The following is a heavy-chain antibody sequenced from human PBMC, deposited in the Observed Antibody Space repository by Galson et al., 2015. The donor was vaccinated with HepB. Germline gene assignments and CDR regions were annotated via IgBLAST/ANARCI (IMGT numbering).Heavy chain of an antibody. CDR1: GFTFSNAW. J-gene: IGHJ6*02. V-gene: IGHV3-15*01. Sequence: SLRLSCAASGFTFSNAWMSWVRQAPGKGLEWVGRIKSKTDGGTTDYAAPVKGRFTISRDDSKNTLYLQMNSLKTEDTAVYYCTTGYSGYDSGDYYYYGMDVWGQGTTVTVSS. CDR3: TTGYSGYDSGDYYYYGMDV. CDR2: IKSKTDGGTT. D-gene: IGHD5-12*01.